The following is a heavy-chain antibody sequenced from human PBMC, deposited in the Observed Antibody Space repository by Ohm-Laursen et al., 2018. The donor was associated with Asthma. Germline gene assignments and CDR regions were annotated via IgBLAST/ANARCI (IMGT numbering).Heavy chain of an antibody. V-gene: IGHV3-21*01. Sequence: GSLRLSCTASGYTFSRYSIHWVRQIPGKGLEWVASISTASSFIYYADSVRGRFTTSRDNARNSVYLQMNSLRAEDTALYYCVRIRPEWELPGREYSLHHWGEGTLVTVSS. CDR3: VRIRPEWELPGREYSLHH. D-gene: IGHD1-26*01. CDR2: ISTASSFI. J-gene: IGHJ1*01. CDR1: GYTFSRYS.